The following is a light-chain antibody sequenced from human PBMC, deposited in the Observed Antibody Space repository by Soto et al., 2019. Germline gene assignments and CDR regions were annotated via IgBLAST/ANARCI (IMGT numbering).Light chain of an antibody. CDR1: QSISSSF. CDR3: QQYDNSPIT. CDR2: GAS. J-gene: IGKJ5*01. Sequence: EIVLTQSPGILSLSPGERASLSCGASQSISSSFLAWYQQKPGQAPRLLIYGASSRATGIPDRFSGTGSETDFTLTISRLEPEDFAVYYCQQYDNSPITFDQGTRLEMK. V-gene: IGKV3-20*01.